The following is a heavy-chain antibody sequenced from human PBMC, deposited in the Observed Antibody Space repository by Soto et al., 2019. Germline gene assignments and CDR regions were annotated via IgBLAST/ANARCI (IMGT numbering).Heavy chain of an antibody. CDR1: GGSISSSSYY. V-gene: IGHV4-39*01. D-gene: IGHD3-10*01. CDR3: ASFSLWFGELLSLNFDY. J-gene: IGHJ4*02. CDR2: IYYSGST. Sequence: SETLSLTCTVSGGSISSSSYYWGWIRQPPGKGLEWIGSIYYSGSTYYNPSLKSRVTISVDTSKNQFSLKLSSVTAADTAVYYCASFSLWFGELLSLNFDYWGQGTLVTLSS.